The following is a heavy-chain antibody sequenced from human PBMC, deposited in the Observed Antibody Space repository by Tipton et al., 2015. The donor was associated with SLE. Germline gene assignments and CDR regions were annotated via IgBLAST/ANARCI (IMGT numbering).Heavy chain of an antibody. CDR3: ARRGAAGWGYYYYGMDV. D-gene: IGHD6-13*01. CDR2: INHSGST. J-gene: IGHJ6*02. CDR1: GGSLTNDNYY. V-gene: IGHV4-39*07. Sequence: TLSLTCSVSGGSLTNDNYYWGWIRQPPGKGLEWIGEINHSGSTNYNPSLKSRVTISVDTPKNQFSLKLSSVTAADTAVYYCARRGAAGWGYYYYGMDVWGQGTTVTVSS.